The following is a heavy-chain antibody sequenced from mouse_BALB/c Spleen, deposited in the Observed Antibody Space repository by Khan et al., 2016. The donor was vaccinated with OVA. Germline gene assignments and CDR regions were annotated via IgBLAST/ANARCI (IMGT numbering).Heavy chain of an antibody. V-gene: IGHV1-7*01. CDR3: ARAGVYDGYFAWFAF. Sequence: QGQRQQAGAELAKPGASVKMSCKASGYTFTSYWMHWVKQRPGQGLEWIGYINPITGYTEFNQKFKDKATLTADKSSSTAYMQLSSLTSEDSAVYYCARAGVYDGYFAWFAFWGQGTLVTVSA. CDR1: GYTFTSYW. D-gene: IGHD2-3*01. CDR2: INPITGYT. J-gene: IGHJ3*01.